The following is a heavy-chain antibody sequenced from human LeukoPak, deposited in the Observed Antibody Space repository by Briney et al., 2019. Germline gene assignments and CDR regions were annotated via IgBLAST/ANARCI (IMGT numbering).Heavy chain of an antibody. Sequence: GGSLRLSCAASGFTFSSYAMSWVRQAPGKGLEWVSAISGSGGSTYYADSVKGRFTISRDNSKNTLYLQMNSLRAEDTAVYYCARVGYSYGQYYFDYWGQGTLVTVSS. CDR3: ARVGYSYGQYYFDY. CDR1: GFTFSSYA. J-gene: IGHJ4*02. V-gene: IGHV3-23*01. D-gene: IGHD5-18*01. CDR2: ISGSGGST.